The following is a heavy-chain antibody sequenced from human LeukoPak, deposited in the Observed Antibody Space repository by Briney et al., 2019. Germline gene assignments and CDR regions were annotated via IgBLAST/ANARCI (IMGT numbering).Heavy chain of an antibody. V-gene: IGHV3-30*04. CDR1: GFTFSSYA. CDR2: ISYDGSNK. Sequence: GGSLRLSCAASGFTFSSYAMHWVRQAPGKGLEWVAVISYDGSNKYYADSVKGRFTISRDNSKNTLYLQMNSLRVEDTAVYYCAKGARGYFDYWGQETLVTVSA. D-gene: IGHD3-10*01. J-gene: IGHJ4*02. CDR3: AKGARGYFDY.